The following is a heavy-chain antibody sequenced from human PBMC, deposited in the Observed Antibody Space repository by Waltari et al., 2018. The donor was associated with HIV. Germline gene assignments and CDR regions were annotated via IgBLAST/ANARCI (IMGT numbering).Heavy chain of an antibody. CDR1: GGSISSYY. Sequence: QVQLQESGPGLVKPSETLSLTCTVSGGSISSYYWSWIRQPPGKGLEWIGYIYYSGSTNYNPSLKSRVTISVDTSKNQFSLKLSSVTAADTAVYYCARDPGPYYDFWSGYYSGVSGSYYYYGMDVWGQGTTVTVSS. J-gene: IGHJ6*02. V-gene: IGHV4-59*01. CDR2: IYYSGST. D-gene: IGHD3-3*01. CDR3: ARDPGPYYDFWSGYYSGVSGSYYYYGMDV.